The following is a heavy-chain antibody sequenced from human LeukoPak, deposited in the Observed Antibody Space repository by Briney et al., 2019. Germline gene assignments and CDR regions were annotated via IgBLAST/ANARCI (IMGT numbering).Heavy chain of an antibody. CDR2: IKQDGSKK. CDR3: TRVGYIDEGIDY. V-gene: IGHV3-7*04. CDR1: GFIFSSYA. D-gene: IGHD5-24*01. J-gene: IGHJ4*02. Sequence: GGSLRLSCAASGFIFSSYAMHWVRQAPGKGLEWVANIKQDGSKKSYVDSVKGRFTISRDNAKNLLYLQMNSLRAEDTAIYYCTRVGYIDEGIDYWGQGTLVTVSS.